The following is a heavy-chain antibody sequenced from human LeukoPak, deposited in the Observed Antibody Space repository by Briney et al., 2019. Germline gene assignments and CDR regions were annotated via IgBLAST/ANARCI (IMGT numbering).Heavy chain of an antibody. D-gene: IGHD3-22*01. CDR2: ISGSGGST. Sequence: PGGSLRLSCAASGFTFSSYAMSWVRQAPVKGLELFSGISGSGGSTYYADSVKGRFTISRDNSKNTLYLQMNSLRAAATAVYYCARGETMIVVVITSWGQGTLVTVSS. V-gene: IGHV3-23*01. CDR1: GFTFSSYA. J-gene: IGHJ5*02. CDR3: ARGETMIVVVITS.